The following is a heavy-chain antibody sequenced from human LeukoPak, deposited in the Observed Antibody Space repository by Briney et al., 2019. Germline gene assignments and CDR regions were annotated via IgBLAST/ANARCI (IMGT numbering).Heavy chain of an antibody. CDR1: GFTFSNYA. V-gene: IGHV3-23*01. J-gene: IGHJ4*02. Sequence: GGSLRLSCAASGFTFSNYAMTWVRQAPGKGLEWVSGISGSGSSTYYADSVKGRFTLSRDYPKNTLYLQMNSLRAEDTAVYFCATSYGSGSYGHWGQGTLVTVSS. D-gene: IGHD3-10*01. CDR2: ISGSGSST. CDR3: ATSYGSGSYGH.